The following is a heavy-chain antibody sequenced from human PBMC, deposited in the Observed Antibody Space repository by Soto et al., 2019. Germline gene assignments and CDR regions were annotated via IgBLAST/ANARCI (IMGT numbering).Heavy chain of an antibody. Sequence: RASVKVSCKASGYTFTGYYMHWVRQAPGQGLEWMGWINPNSGGTNYAQKFQGWVTMTRDTSISTAYMELSRLRSDDTAVYYCARGGDDYDSSGYSPPFDYWGQGTLVTVSS. V-gene: IGHV1-2*04. CDR1: GYTFTGYY. D-gene: IGHD3-22*01. CDR3: ARGGDDYDSSGYSPPFDY. J-gene: IGHJ4*02. CDR2: INPNSGGT.